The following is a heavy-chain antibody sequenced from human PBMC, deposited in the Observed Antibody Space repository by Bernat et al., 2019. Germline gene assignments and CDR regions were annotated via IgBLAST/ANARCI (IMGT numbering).Heavy chain of an antibody. J-gene: IGHJ4*02. Sequence: EVQLVGSGGGLVKPGGSLRLSCAASGFTFSNAWMSWVRQAPGKGLEWVDRIKSKTDGGTTDYAAPVKGRFTISRDDSKNTLYLQMNSLKTEDTAVYYCTTDWYSDYVGASDYWGQGTLVTVSS. CDR3: TTDWYSDYVGASDY. V-gene: IGHV3-15*01. CDR1: GFTFSNAW. CDR2: IKSKTDGGTT. D-gene: IGHD5-12*01.